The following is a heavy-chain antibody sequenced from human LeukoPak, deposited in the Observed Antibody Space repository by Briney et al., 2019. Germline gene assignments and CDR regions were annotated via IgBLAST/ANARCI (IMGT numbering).Heavy chain of an antibody. J-gene: IGHJ4*02. CDR2: LHHRGST. CDR1: GEPYSGYY. CDR3: ARAPSGRYCSGGSCRNFDY. V-gene: IGHV4-34*01. D-gene: IGHD2-15*01. Sequence: SDTLSLTRAFYGEPYSGYYWIWIPHPRAKGLEYSGELHHRGSTNYNPSLKSRVTISVDTSKNQFSLKLSSVTAADTAVYYCARAPSGRYCSGGSCRNFDYWGQGTLVTVSS.